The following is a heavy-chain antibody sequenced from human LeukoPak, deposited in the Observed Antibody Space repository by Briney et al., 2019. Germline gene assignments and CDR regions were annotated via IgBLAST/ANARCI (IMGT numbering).Heavy chain of an antibody. CDR2: IYTRGST. CDR1: NGSITNYY. D-gene: IGHD2-2*01. J-gene: IGHJ6*03. V-gene: IGHV4-4*07. CDR3: ARYRLLSGGYYYLDV. Sequence: SETLSLTCTVSNGSITNYYWSWIRQPAGKGLESIGRIYTRGSTNSNPSLKSRLTMSLDTSKNQISLNLRSVTAADTAMYYCARYRLLSGGYYYLDVWGKGTTVTVSS.